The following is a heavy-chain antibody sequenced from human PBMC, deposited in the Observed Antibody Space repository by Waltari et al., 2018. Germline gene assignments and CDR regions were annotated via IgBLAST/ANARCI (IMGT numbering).Heavy chain of an antibody. CDR3: VREGPTSYLDPTGMRDAFDL. CDR2: IFRDGST. V-gene: IGHV3-53*01. Sequence: EVQLMQSGGGLIQPGGSLTLPFAASGFTVRSNYMSWVLQAPGKGLEWFSVIFRDGSTHYKESVGGRFAISRDNSKNTVYLQMKSLRVEDTAVYYCVREGPTSYLDPTGMRDAFDLWGQGTMVTVSS. D-gene: IGHD2-8*02. J-gene: IGHJ3*01. CDR1: GFTVRSNY.